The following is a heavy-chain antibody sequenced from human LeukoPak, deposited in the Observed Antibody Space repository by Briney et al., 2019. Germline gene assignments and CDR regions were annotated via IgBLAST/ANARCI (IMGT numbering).Heavy chain of an antibody. CDR3: ARDRLPYCSGGSCYSIDY. V-gene: IGHV1-46*01. D-gene: IGHD2-15*01. CDR2: INPSGGTT. CDR1: GYIFTSSY. Sequence: ASVKVSCKASGYIFTSSYMHWVRQAPGQGLEWMGIINPSGGTTIYAQKFQGRVTMTRDTSTSTVYMELSSLRSEDTAVYYCARDRLPYCSGGSCYSIDYWGQGTLVTVSS. J-gene: IGHJ4*02.